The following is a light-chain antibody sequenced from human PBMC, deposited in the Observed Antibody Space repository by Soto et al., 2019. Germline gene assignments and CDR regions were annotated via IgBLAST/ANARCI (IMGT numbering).Light chain of an antibody. CDR3: QQYNSYSWT. J-gene: IGKJ1*01. CDR2: RAS. CDR1: QTVSSW. V-gene: IGKV1-5*03. Sequence: DIQMTQSPSHLSGSVGDRVTITCRGSQTVSSWLAWYQQRPGKAPSLLIYRASNLKSGVPSRFSGSGSGTEFTLTISSLQPDDFATYYCQQYNSYSWTFGQGTKVDIK.